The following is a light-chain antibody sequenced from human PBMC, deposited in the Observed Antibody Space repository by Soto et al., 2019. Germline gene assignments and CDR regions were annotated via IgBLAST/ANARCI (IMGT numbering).Light chain of an antibody. J-gene: IGKJ1*01. Sequence: DFQMTQSPSSLSASVGDRVTITCRATQAINNYVAWYQQKPGKAPNLLIYAAFTFHSGVPSRFSGSGSGTDFTLTISSLQPEDVAIYYCQKYNSAPWAFGQGTKVEVK. CDR3: QKYNSAPWA. CDR1: QAINNY. CDR2: AAF. V-gene: IGKV1-27*01.